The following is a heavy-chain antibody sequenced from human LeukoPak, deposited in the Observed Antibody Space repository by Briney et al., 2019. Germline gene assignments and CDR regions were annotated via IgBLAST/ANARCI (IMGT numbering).Heavy chain of an antibody. CDR3: ARVESGLTMVRGVMKYYYYMDV. Sequence: SVKVSCKASGGTFSNSAISWVRQAPGQGLEWMGGIIPIFGTTNYAQKFQGRVTIIADKSTSTAYMELNSLRSEDTAVYYCARVESGLTMVRGVMKYYYYMDVWGKGTTVTVSS. J-gene: IGHJ6*03. CDR2: IIPIFGTT. CDR1: GGTFSNSA. D-gene: IGHD3-10*01. V-gene: IGHV1-69*06.